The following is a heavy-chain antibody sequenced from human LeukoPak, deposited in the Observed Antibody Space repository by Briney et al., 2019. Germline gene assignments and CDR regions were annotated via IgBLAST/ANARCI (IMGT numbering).Heavy chain of an antibody. CDR3: ATYYYDGFDY. D-gene: IGHD3-22*01. CDR2: ISLDGNNE. CDR1: GFTFRNYY. J-gene: IGHJ4*02. Sequence: GRSLRLSCAASGFTFRNYYMHWVRQAPGKGLEWVAVISLDGNNEYYADSVKGRFTISRDNSKNTLYLQMNSLRAEDTAVYYCATYYYDGFDYWGQGTLVTVSS. V-gene: IGHV3-30-3*01.